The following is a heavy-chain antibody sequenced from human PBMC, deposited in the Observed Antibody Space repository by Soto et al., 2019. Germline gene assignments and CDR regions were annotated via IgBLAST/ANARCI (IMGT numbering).Heavy chain of an antibody. CDR3: ARDWGSSGWPN. V-gene: IGHV4-31*03. CDR1: GHSLSSGGYY. Sequence: SETLSLTCTVSGHSLSSGGYYWSWIRQHPGKGLEWVGYIYFTGRTLYNPSLKSRLAMSLDTSKNQFSLRLTSVTAADTAVYFCARDWGSSGWPNWGQGTLVTVSS. J-gene: IGHJ4*02. D-gene: IGHD6-19*01. CDR2: IYFTGRT.